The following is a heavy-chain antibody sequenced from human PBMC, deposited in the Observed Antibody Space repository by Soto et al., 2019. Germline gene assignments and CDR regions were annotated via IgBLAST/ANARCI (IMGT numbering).Heavy chain of an antibody. CDR2: INPSGGST. Sequence: ASVKVSCRASGYTFTIYYMHWVRQAPGQGLEWMGIINPSGGSTSYAQMFQGRVTMTRDTSTSTVYMELSSLRSEDTAIYYCARSRDRFDYWGQGTLVTVSS. V-gene: IGHV1-46*01. J-gene: IGHJ4*02. CDR3: ARSRDRFDY. CDR1: GYTFTIYY.